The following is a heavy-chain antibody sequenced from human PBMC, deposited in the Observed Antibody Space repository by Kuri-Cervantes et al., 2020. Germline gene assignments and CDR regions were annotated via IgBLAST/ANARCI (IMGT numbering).Heavy chain of an antibody. CDR2: ISSSSSYI. D-gene: IGHD4/OR15-4a*01. V-gene: IGHV3-21*04. J-gene: IGHJ4*02. CDR3: ARHPAHHYDAVGPFDS. Sequence: GGSLRLSCAASGFTFSSYSMNWVRQAPGKGPEWVSSISSSSSYIYYADSVKGRFTISRDNAKNTLYLQMNSLTTEDTALYYCARHPAHHYDAVGPFDSWGQGTLVTVSS. CDR1: GFTFSSYS.